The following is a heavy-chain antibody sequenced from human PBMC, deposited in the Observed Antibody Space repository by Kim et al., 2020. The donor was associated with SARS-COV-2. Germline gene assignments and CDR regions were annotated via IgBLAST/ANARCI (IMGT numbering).Heavy chain of an antibody. Sequence: SETLSLTCLVSGGSISSSSYYWGWMRQPPGKGLEWIASIYYTGSTYYNPSLKSRVTISVDTSKNQFSLKLTSVIAADTAVYYCVRTAYCSSATCYRGWVDSWGQGTLVAGSS. CDR2: IYYTGST. J-gene: IGHJ5*01. CDR1: GGSISSSSYY. CDR3: VRTAYCSSATCYRGWVDS. V-gene: IGHV4-39*01. D-gene: IGHD2-2*02.